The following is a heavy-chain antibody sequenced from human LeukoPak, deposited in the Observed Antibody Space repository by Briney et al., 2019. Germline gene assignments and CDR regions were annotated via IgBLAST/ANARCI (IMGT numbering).Heavy chain of an antibody. CDR2: ISYDGSNK. Sequence: PGRSLRLSCAASGFTFSSYGMHWVRQAPGKGLEWVAVISYDGSNKYYADSVKGRFTISGDNSKNTLYLQMNSLRAEDTAVYYCAKDRYDSSGFDYWVQGTLVTVSS. CDR3: AKDRYDSSGFDY. J-gene: IGHJ4*02. V-gene: IGHV3-30*18. D-gene: IGHD3-22*01. CDR1: GFTFSSYG.